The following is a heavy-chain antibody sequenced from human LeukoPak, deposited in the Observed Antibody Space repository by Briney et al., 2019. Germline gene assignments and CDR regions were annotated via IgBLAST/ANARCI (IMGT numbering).Heavy chain of an antibody. CDR1: GGSISSYY. J-gene: IGHJ3*02. D-gene: IGHD3-22*01. Sequence: ASETLSLTCTVSGGSISSYYWSWIRLPPGKGLEWIGYIYYSGSTNYNPSLKSRVTISVDTSKNQFSLKLSSVTAADTAVYYCARGDYYDSSGYLDNAFDIWGQGNNGHRLF. V-gene: IGHV4-59*01. CDR2: IYYSGST. CDR3: ARGDYYDSSGYLDNAFDI.